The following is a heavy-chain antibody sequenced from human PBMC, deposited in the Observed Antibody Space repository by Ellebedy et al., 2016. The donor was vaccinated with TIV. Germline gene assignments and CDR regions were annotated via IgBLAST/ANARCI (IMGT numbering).Heavy chain of an antibody. V-gene: IGHV3-13*01. Sequence: PGGSLRLSCAASGFTFSTYDMHWVRQTTGKGLEWVSAIGTAADTFYSGSVKGRFTISRENAKNSLYLQMDSLRAGDTAVYYCARDGNQLDYWGQGTLVIVSS. CDR1: GFTFSTYD. D-gene: IGHD1-1*01. CDR2: IGTAADT. CDR3: ARDGNQLDY. J-gene: IGHJ4*02.